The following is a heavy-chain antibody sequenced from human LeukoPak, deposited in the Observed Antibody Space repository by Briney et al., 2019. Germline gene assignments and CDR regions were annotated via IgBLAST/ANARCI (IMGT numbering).Heavy chain of an antibody. CDR2: INPSGGST. J-gene: IGHJ6*03. Sequence: ASVKVSCKASGFTFTAYHMHWVRQAPGQGLEWMGIINPSGGSTSYAQKFQGRVTMTRDMSTSTVYMELSSLRSEDTAVYYCARVVPAANYYYYMDVWGKGTTVTISS. CDR1: GFTFTAYH. CDR3: ARVVPAANYYYYMDV. V-gene: IGHV1-46*01. D-gene: IGHD2-2*01.